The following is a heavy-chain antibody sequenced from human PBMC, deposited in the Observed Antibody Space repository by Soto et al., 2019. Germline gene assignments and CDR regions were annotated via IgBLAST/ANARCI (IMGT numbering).Heavy chain of an antibody. CDR1: GFTFSDYY. CDR3: ERDTQRVHALDV. Sequence: QVRLVESGGGLVKPGGSLRLSCSLSGFTFSDYYMSWIRQAPGKGLEWISYITSSGTYTMYADSVKGRFTISRDTARNSLYLQMNNLRADGTAENSCERDTQRVHALDVWGQGTTVTVSS. V-gene: IGHV3-11*05. J-gene: IGHJ6*02. CDR2: ITSSGTYT.